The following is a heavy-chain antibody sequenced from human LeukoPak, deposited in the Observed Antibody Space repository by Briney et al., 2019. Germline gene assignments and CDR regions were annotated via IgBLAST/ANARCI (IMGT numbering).Heavy chain of an antibody. D-gene: IGHD6-13*01. Sequence: ASVKVSCKASGYTFTGYYMHWVRQAPGQGLEWMGWINPNSGGTNYAQKFQGRVTMTRDTSISTAYMELSRLRSDDTAVHYCARVLQQLVRPSYFDYWGQGTLVTVSS. CDR3: ARVLQQLVRPSYFDY. V-gene: IGHV1-2*02. CDR1: GYTFTGYY. J-gene: IGHJ4*02. CDR2: INPNSGGT.